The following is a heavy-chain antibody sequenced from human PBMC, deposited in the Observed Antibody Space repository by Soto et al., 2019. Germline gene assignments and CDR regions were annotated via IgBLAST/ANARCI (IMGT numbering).Heavy chain of an antibody. D-gene: IGHD2-15*01. Sequence: EVQLVESGGGLVQPGGSLRLSCAASGFTFSSYWMHWVRHAPGTGLVLVSRINSDGSSTSYADSVKGRFTISRDNAKNTLYLQMKSLRAEDTAVYYCVRTSLVVAAATREDYWGQGTLVTVSS. V-gene: IGHV3-74*01. CDR2: INSDGSST. CDR1: GFTFSSYW. CDR3: VRTSLVVAAATREDY. J-gene: IGHJ4*02.